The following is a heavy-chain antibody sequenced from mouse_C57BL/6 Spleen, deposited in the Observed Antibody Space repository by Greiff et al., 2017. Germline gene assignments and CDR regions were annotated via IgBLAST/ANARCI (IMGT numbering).Heavy chain of an antibody. CDR1: GFNIKDSY. CDR2: IDPEDGDS. J-gene: IGHJ1*03. Sequence: VQLQQSGAELVRPEASVKLSCSASGFNIKDSYMHWVKQWPEQGLELIGRIDPEDGDSESAPKYQGKSTMTADTYSNTDYLQLSSLTSEDTAVYYCTSGRSCDFDVWGTGTTVTVSS. CDR3: TSGRSCDFDV. D-gene: IGHD4-1*01. V-gene: IGHV14-1*01.